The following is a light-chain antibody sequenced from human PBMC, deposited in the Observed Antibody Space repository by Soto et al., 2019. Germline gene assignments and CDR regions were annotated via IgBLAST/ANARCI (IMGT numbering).Light chain of an antibody. J-gene: IGKJ1*01. V-gene: IGKV1-5*03. CDR1: QSISSW. Sequence: DIQMTQSPSTLSASVGDRVTITCRASQSISSWLAWYQQKPGKAPKLLIYKASSLESGVPSRVIGSGFGTEFTITISSLQPDDFATYYCQQYNSYPRKFGQGTKVEIK. CDR2: KAS. CDR3: QQYNSYPRK.